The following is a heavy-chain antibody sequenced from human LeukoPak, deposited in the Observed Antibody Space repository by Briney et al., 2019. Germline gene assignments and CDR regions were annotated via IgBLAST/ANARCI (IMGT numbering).Heavy chain of an antibody. Sequence: SETLSLTCTVSGGSISSYYWTWIRQPPGKGLEGVGYIYYTGATSYNPSLKSRLTISVDTSKKQFSLKLTSVTAADTAVYYCARYGGSGWVIDNWGQGTLVTVSS. CDR2: IYYTGAT. J-gene: IGHJ4*02. CDR1: GGSISSYY. D-gene: IGHD6-19*01. CDR3: ARYGGSGWVIDN. V-gene: IGHV4-59*08.